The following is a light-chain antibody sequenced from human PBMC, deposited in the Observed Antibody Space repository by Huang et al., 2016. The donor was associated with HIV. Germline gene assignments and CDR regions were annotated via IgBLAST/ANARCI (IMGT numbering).Light chain of an antibody. CDR2: GAS. CDR3: QQYNPWPPWT. V-gene: IGKV3-15*01. Sequence: EIVMTQSPATLSVSPGERATLSCRASQSVDINLAWYQQKVGQPPRLLVDGASTRATGIPTSVSCSGSGTEFNLTISSRQAEDFAVYYCQQYNPWPPWTFGQGTRVEIK. J-gene: IGKJ1*01. CDR1: QSVDIN.